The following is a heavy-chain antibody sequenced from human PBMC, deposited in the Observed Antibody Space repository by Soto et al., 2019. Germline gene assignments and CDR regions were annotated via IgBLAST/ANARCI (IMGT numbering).Heavy chain of an antibody. V-gene: IGHV4-59*01. CDR1: GGSISSYY. J-gene: IGHJ2*01. CDR2: IYYRGST. CDR3: ARFNWYFDL. Sequence: QVQLQESGPGPVKPSETPSLTCTVSGGSISSYYWSWNRQPPGKGLEWIGSIYYRGSTNYNPSLKSLVTISVDTSKNQLSLKLGSVTAADTAMYYWARFNWYFDLWGRGTLVTVSS.